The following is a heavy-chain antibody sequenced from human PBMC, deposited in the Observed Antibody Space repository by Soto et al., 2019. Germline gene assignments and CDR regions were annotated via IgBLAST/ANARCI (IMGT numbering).Heavy chain of an antibody. V-gene: IGHV3-30*18. Sequence: GGSLRLSCAASGFTFSSYGMHWVRQAPGKGLEWVAVISYDGSNKYYADSVKGRFTISRDNSKNTLYLQMNSLRAEDTAVYYCAKDGGYGSGSLDYWGQGTLVTVSS. CDR2: ISYDGSNK. CDR1: GFTFSSYG. J-gene: IGHJ4*02. D-gene: IGHD3-10*01. CDR3: AKDGGYGSGSLDY.